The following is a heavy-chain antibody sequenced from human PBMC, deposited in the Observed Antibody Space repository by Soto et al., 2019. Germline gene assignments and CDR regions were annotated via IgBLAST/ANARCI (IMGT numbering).Heavy chain of an antibody. CDR3: ARANSSGWYAEYFQH. D-gene: IGHD6-19*01. J-gene: IGHJ1*01. CDR1: GFTFSSYA. V-gene: IGHV3-64*01. CDR2: ISSNGGST. Sequence: EVQLVESGGGLVQPGGSLRLSCAASGFTFSSYAMHWVRQAPGKGLEYVSAISSNGGSTYYANSVKGRFTISIDNSKNTLYLQMGSLRAEDMAVYYCARANSSGWYAEYFQHWGQGTLVTVSS.